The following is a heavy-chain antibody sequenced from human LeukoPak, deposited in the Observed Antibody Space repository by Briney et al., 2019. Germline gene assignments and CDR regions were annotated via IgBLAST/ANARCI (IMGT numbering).Heavy chain of an antibody. D-gene: IGHD3-22*01. J-gene: IGHJ4*02. CDR3: ARAHYYDSSGYYYYFDY. CDR2: IYHSGST. Sequence: PSETLSLTCAVSGGSISSGGYSWSWIRQPPGKGLEWIGYIYHSGSTYYNPSLKSRVTISVDRSKNQFSLKLSSVTAADTAVYYCARAHYYDSSGYYYYFDYWGQGTLVTVSS. CDR1: GGSISSGGYS. V-gene: IGHV4-30-2*01.